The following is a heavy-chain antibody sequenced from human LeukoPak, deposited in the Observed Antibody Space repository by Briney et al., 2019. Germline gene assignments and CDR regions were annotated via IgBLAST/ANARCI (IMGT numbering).Heavy chain of an antibody. CDR1: GGTFSSYA. CDR3: ATGRSGTMVRGVSYGFDP. CDR2: IIPIFGTA. Sequence: GSSVKVSCKASGGTFSSYAISWVRQAPGQGLEWMGGIIPIFGTANYAQKFQGRVTMTEDTSTDTAYMELSSLRSEDTAVYYCATGRSGTMVRGVSYGFDPWGQGTLVTVSS. D-gene: IGHD3-10*01. V-gene: IGHV1-69*06. J-gene: IGHJ5*02.